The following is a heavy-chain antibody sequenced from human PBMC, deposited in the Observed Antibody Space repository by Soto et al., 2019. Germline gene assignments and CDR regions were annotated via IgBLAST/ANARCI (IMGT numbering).Heavy chain of an antibody. D-gene: IGHD3-3*01. CDR2: IIPIFGTA. V-gene: IGHV1-69*13. Sequence: SVKVSCKASGGTFSSYAISWVRQAPGQGLEWMGGIIPIFGTANYAQKFQGRVTITADESTSTAYMELSSLRSEDTAVYYCARVEASRRDFWSGYPDYWGQGTLVTVSS. CDR1: GGTFSSYA. J-gene: IGHJ4*02. CDR3: ARVEASRRDFWSGYPDY.